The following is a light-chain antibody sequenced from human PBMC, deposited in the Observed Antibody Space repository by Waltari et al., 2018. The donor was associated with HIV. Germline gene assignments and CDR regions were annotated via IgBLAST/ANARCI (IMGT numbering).Light chain of an antibody. CDR1: QDIKKN. V-gene: IGKV1-39*01. J-gene: IGKJ5*01. Sequence: DIQMTQSPSSVSADVGDRVIITCRASQDIKKNVNWYQQKPGRSPLLLIYSASGLQSGVPSTFSGSGSGLEFNLTIAALEAEDSALFYCQQSHRTPLTFGGGTRLEIK. CDR3: QQSHRTPLT. CDR2: SAS.